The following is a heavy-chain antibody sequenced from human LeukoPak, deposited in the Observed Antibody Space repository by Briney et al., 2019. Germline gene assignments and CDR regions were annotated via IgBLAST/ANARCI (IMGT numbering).Heavy chain of an antibody. D-gene: IGHD2-15*01. J-gene: IGHJ4*02. CDR1: GFTFSTYS. Sequence: GGSLRLSCAASGFTFSTYSMNWVRQAPGKGLEWVSSISTSSSYINYADSVKGRFTISRDNAKNSLYLQMNSLRAEDTAVYYCARSVVAATETFDYWGQGTLVTVSS. V-gene: IGHV3-21*01. CDR2: ISTSSSYI. CDR3: ARSVVAATETFDY.